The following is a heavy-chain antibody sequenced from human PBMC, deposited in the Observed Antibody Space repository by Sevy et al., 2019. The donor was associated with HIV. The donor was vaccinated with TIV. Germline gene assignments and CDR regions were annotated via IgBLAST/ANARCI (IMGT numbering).Heavy chain of an antibody. J-gene: IGHJ6*02. V-gene: IGHV3-30*04. CDR1: GLTFSSYA. CDR3: ASGRDWNYRRYYYGMDV. D-gene: IGHD1-7*01. Sequence: GGSLRLSCAASGLTFSSYAMHWVRQAPGKGLEWVAVISYDGSNKYYADSVKGRFTISRDNSKNTLYLQMNSLRAEDTAVYYCASGRDWNYRRYYYGMDVWGQGTTVTVSS. CDR2: ISYDGSNK.